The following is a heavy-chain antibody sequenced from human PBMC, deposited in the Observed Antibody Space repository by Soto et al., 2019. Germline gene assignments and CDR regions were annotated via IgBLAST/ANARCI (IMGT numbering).Heavy chain of an antibody. J-gene: IGHJ3*02. CDR1: GYSFTSYW. Sequence: GESLKISCKGSGYSFTSYWIGWVRQMPGKGLEWMGIIYPGDSDTRYSPSFQGQVTISADKSISTAYLQWSSLKASDTAMYYCARLFRGAARRYDAFDIWGQGTMVTVSS. CDR3: ARLFRGAARRYDAFDI. V-gene: IGHV5-51*01. D-gene: IGHD6-6*01. CDR2: IYPGDSDT.